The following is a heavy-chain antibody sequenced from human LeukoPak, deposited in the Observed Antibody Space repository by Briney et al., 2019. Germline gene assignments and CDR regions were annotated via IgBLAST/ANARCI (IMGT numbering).Heavy chain of an antibody. J-gene: IGHJ4*02. CDR3: ARELGPYYFDY. Sequence: SVKVSCKASGGTFSSYAISWVRQAPGQGLEWMGRIIPILGIANYAQKFQGRVTITADKSTSTAYMELSSLRSEDTAVYYCARELGPYYFDYWGQGTLVTVSS. V-gene: IGHV1-69*04. CDR1: GGTFSSYA. D-gene: IGHD3-16*01. CDR2: IIPILGIA.